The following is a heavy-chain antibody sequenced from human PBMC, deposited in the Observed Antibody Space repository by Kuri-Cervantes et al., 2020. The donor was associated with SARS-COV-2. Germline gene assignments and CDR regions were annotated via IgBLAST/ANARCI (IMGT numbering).Heavy chain of an antibody. J-gene: IGHJ3*02. Sequence: GRSLRPSCAASGFTFDDYAMHWVRQAPGKGLEWVSGISWNSGSIGYADSVKGRFTISRDNAKNSLYLQMNSLRAEDTAVYYCARVLNREFDWSEAFDIWGQGTMVTVSS. CDR2: ISWNSGSI. CDR1: GFTFDDYA. CDR3: ARVLNREFDWSEAFDI. V-gene: IGHV3-9*01. D-gene: IGHD3-9*01.